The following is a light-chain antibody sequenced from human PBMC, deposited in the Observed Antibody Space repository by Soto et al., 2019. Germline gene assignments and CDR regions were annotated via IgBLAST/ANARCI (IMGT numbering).Light chain of an antibody. CDR1: QSVSNNY. CDR2: GAS. Sequence: DIVLTQSPGTLSLSPGERATLSCRASQSVSNNYIAWYPQKPGQAPRLLMYGASSRATGTPDRFSGSGSGTDFTLTISRVEPEDFALYYCQQYGTSLITFGGGTKVEIK. J-gene: IGKJ4*01. CDR3: QQYGTSLIT. V-gene: IGKV3-20*01.